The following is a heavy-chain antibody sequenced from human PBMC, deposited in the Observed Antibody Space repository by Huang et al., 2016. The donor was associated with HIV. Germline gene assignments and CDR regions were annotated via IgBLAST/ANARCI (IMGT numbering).Heavy chain of an antibody. CDR1: GYIFSNYD. J-gene: IGHJ4*02. CDR3: ARLTSGWYQDY. V-gene: IGHV1-8*01. D-gene: IGHD6-19*01. Sequence: QVQLVQSGPEVKKPGASVKVSCQTSGYIFSNYDINWVRQAPGQGLQGRGWLNPSSGKTAYGQNFQGRVTLTRSTSTGAAYMVLNSLTSQDTAVYYCARLTSGWYQDYWGQGTLVTVSS. CDR2: LNPSSGKT.